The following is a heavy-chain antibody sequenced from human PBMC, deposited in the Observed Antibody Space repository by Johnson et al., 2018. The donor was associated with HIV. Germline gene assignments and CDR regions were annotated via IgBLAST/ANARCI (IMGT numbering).Heavy chain of an antibody. D-gene: IGHD6-13*01. CDR3: AKDFGSGSWHAFDV. CDR2: ISGSGSST. Sequence: QMLLVESGGGVVQPGRSLRLSCAASGFTFSSYAMHWVRQAPGKGLEWVSGISGSGSSTHYAESVKGRFTISRDNSKNTLYLQMNNLRAEDTSVYYCAKDFGSGSWHAFDVWGQGTMVTVSS. CDR1: GFTFSSYA. V-gene: IGHV3-NL1*01. J-gene: IGHJ3*01.